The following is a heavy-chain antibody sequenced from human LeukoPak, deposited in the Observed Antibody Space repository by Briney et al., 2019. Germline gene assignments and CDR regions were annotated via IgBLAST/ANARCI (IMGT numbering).Heavy chain of an antibody. CDR1: GFTVCSNY. J-gene: IGHJ3*02. V-gene: IGHV3-53*01. CDR2: IYSGGST. Sequence: GGSLRLSCAASGFTVCSNYMSWVRQAPGKGLEWVSVIYSGGSTYYADSVKGRFTISRDNSKNTLYLQMNSLRAEDTAVYYCARAHPHDPVAFDIWGQGTMVTVSS. CDR3: ARAHPHDPVAFDI.